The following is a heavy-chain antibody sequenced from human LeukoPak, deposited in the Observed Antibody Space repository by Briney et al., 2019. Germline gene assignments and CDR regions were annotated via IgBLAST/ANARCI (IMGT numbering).Heavy chain of an antibody. V-gene: IGHV1-24*01. Sequence: ASVKVSCKVSGYTLTELSMRWVRQAPGEGLEWMGGFDPEDGEIIYAQKFQGRVTMTEDTSTDTAYMELSSLRSEDTAVYYCATGGPHYGDHDSFDYWGQGTLVTVSS. CDR3: ATGGPHYGDHDSFDY. CDR1: GYTLTELS. D-gene: IGHD4-17*01. CDR2: FDPEDGEI. J-gene: IGHJ4*02.